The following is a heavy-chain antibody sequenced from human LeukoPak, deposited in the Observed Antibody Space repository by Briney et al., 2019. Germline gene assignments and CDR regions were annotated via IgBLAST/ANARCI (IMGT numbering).Heavy chain of an antibody. CDR3: ARSPPLWNGDAFDI. V-gene: IGHV3-30*03. Sequence: GRSLRLSCAASGFTFSSYGMHWVRQAPGKGLEWVAVISYDGSNKYYADSVKGRFTISRDNAKNSLYLQMNSLRVEDTAVYYCARSPPLWNGDAFDIWGQGTMVTVSS. CDR1: GFTFSSYG. CDR2: ISYDGSNK. J-gene: IGHJ3*02. D-gene: IGHD1-1*01.